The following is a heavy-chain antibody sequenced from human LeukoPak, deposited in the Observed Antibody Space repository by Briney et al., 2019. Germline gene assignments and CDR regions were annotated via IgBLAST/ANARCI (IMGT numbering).Heavy chain of an antibody. CDR2: IKQDGSEK. CDR3: ARLSSSWSIDY. CDR1: GFTFSSYW. V-gene: IGHV3-7*01. D-gene: IGHD6-13*01. J-gene: IGHJ4*02. Sequence: GGSLRLSCAASGFTFSSYWMSWVHQAPGKGLEWVANIKQDGSEKYYVDSVKGRFTISRDNAKNSLYLQMNSLRAEDTAVYYCARLSSSWSIDYWGQGTLVTVSS.